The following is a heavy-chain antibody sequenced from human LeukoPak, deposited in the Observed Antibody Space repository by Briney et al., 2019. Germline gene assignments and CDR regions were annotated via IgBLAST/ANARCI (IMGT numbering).Heavy chain of an antibody. CDR3: ASNPWGGNYYYMDV. V-gene: IGHV4-34*01. J-gene: IGHJ6*03. D-gene: IGHD3-10*01. CDR2: INHSGST. Sequence: TSETLSLTCAVYGGSFSGYYWSWVRQPPGKGLEWIGEINHSGSTKYNPYLKRGVTISVDTSKNQFSLKLSSVTAADTAVYYCASNPWGGNYYYMDVWGKGTTVTIS. CDR1: GGSFSGYY.